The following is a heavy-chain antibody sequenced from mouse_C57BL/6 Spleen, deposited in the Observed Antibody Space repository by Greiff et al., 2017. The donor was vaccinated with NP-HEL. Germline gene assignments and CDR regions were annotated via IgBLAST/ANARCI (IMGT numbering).Heavy chain of an antibody. V-gene: IGHV1-50*01. CDR2: IDPSDGYT. J-gene: IGHJ1*03. Sequence: VQLQQPGAELVKPGASVKLSCKASGYTFTSYWMQWVKQRPGQGLEWIGEIDPSDGYTKYTQKFKGKATLTVDKTSSKAYMQLSSLTSEDSAVYYCARSDTPYWYFDVWGTGTTVTVSS. CDR3: ARSDTPYWYFDV. D-gene: IGHD5-1-1*01. CDR1: GYTFTSYW.